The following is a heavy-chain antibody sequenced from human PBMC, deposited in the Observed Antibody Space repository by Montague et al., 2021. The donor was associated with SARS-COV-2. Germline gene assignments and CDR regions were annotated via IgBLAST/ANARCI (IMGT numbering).Heavy chain of an antibody. V-gene: IGHV4-59*12. D-gene: IGHD5-18*01. CDR2: ILYSGST. J-gene: IGHJ2*01. CDR1: GASISGSIISNY. Sequence: SETLSLTCTVSGASISGSIISNYWSWIRQPPGKGLEWIGYILYSGSTNYNPSLKSRVTMSVDTSKNQFSLNVSSVTAADTAVYYCAREYRIELWQTNWYFGLWGRGTLVTVSS. CDR3: AREYRIELWQTNWYFGL.